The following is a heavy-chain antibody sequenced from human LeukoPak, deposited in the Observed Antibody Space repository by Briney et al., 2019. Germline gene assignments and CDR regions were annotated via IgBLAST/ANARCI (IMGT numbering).Heavy chain of an antibody. Sequence: GGSLRLSCAASGFTFSGSAMHWVRQASGKGLEWVGRIRSKANSYATAYAASVKGRFTISRDDSKNTAYLQMNSLKTEDTAVYYCTSDYYDSSGYRDDWGQGTLVTVSS. CDR2: IRSKANSYAT. V-gene: IGHV3-73*01. CDR3: TSDYYDSSGYRDD. J-gene: IGHJ4*02. CDR1: GFTFSGSA. D-gene: IGHD3-22*01.